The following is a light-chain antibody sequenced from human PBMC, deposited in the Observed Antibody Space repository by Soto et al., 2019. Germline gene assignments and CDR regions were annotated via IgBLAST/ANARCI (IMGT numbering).Light chain of an antibody. Sequence: QSALAQPASVSGSPGQSITISCTGTSSDVGAYNYVSWYQQHPGKAPKLMIDDVNSRPSGVSNRFSGSKSGNTASLTISGLQAEDESDYYCSSYTTSGTRVFGTGTKLTVL. CDR2: DVN. V-gene: IGLV2-14*01. CDR3: SSYTTSGTRV. J-gene: IGLJ1*01. CDR1: SSDVGAYNY.